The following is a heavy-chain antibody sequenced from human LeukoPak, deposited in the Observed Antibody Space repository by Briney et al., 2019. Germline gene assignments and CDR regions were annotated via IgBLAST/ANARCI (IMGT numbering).Heavy chain of an antibody. D-gene: IGHD1-14*01. J-gene: IGHJ4*02. V-gene: IGHV4-39*01. CDR3: ARHGEPDY. Sequence: SETLSLTCTVSGGSIRSSYYYWGWIRQPPGKGLEWIGSIYYSGSTYYNPSLKSRVTISVDTSKNQFSLKLSSVTAADTAVYYCARHGEPDYWGQGTLVTVSS. CDR1: GGSIRSSYYY. CDR2: IYYSGST.